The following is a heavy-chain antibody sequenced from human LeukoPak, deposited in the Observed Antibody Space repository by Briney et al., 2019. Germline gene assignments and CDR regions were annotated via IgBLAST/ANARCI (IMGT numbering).Heavy chain of an antibody. CDR3: AKAQWLGLDY. CDR1: GFTFSSYG. CDR2: ISYDGSNK. V-gene: IGHV3-30*18. Sequence: GGSLRLSCAASGFTFSSYGMHGVRQAPAKGREWVAVISYDGSNKYYADSVKGRFTISRDNSKNTLYLQMNSLRAEDTAVYYCAKAQWLGLDYWGQGTLVTVSS. D-gene: IGHD6-19*01. J-gene: IGHJ4*02.